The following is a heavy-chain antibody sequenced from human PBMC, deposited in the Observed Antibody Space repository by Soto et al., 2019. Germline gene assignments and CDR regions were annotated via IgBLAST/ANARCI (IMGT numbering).Heavy chain of an antibody. D-gene: IGHD7-27*01. CDR1: GFIFNDYY. J-gene: IGHJ4*02. V-gene: IGHV3-11*06. CDR3: ARGGTSTTYWGLFYN. CDR2: ISGSSGSK. Sequence: PGGSLRLSCAASGFIFNDYYMSWIRQAPGKGLEWLSNISGSSGSKKYADAGKGRFTISRDNAKKSLYLEMHSLRAEDTAMYYCARGGTSTTYWGLFYNWGQGTLVTVSS.